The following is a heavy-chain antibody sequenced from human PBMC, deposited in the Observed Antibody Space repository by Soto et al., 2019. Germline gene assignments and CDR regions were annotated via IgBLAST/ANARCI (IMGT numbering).Heavy chain of an antibody. J-gene: IGHJ3*02. CDR3: ARLDYYDSSGYYPDAFDI. D-gene: IGHD3-22*01. CDR2: IYPGDSDT. CDR1: GYSFTSYW. Sequence: LGESLKISCKGSGYSFTSYWIGWVRQMPGKGLEWMGIIYPGDSDTRYSPSFQGQVTISADKSISTAYLQWSSLKASDTAMYYCARLDYYDSSGYYPDAFDIWGQGTMVTV. V-gene: IGHV5-51*01.